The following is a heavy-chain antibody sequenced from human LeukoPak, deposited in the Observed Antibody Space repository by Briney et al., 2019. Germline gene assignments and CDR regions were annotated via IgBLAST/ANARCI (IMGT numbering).Heavy chain of an antibody. J-gene: IGHJ5*02. V-gene: IGHV2-5*02. CDR2: IYWDGGD. CDR3: VRLNGYPRRWFDP. CDR1: GFSLSTTGVG. Sequence: SGPTLANPTQTLTLTCTFSGFSLSTTGVGVGWIRQPPGKAPEWLSLIYWDGGDRYTPSLKSRLTITKDTSKNQVVLIMTNMHPVDTATYYCVRLNGYPRRWFDPWGQGTLVTVSS. D-gene: IGHD3-22*01.